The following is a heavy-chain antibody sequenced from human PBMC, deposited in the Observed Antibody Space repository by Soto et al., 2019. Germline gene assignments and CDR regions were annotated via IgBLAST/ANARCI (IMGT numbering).Heavy chain of an antibody. D-gene: IGHD1-1*01. Sequence: QVHLVQSGAEVKKPGASVKVSCHASGYAFTTYGITWVRQAPGQGLEWMGWISAHNGNTNYAQKLQGRVTVTRDTSTSTAYMELRSLRSDDTAVYYCGRGRYGDYWGQGALVTVSS. J-gene: IGHJ4*02. CDR3: GRGRYGDY. CDR1: GYAFTTYG. CDR2: ISAHNGNT. V-gene: IGHV1-18*01.